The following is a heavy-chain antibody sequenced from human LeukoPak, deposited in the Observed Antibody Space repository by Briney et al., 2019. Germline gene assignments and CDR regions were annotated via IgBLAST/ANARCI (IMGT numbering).Heavy chain of an antibody. CDR2: ISHAGST. CDR1: GYSISSGYY. J-gene: IGHJ4*02. CDR3: ASKARLGYYYDSSGYLPY. V-gene: IGHV4-38-2*02. Sequence: SETLSLTCTVSGYSISSGYYWGWVRPPPGKGLEWIGSISHAGSTDYSPSLKSRVTISLDTSKNQFSLKLSSVTAADTAVYYCASKARLGYYYDSSGYLPYWGQGTLVTVSS. D-gene: IGHD3-22*01.